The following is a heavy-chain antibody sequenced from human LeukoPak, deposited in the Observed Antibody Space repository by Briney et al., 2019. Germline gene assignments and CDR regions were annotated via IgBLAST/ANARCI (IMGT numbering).Heavy chain of an antibody. Sequence: PSETLSLTCTVSGDSINNYYWSWIRQAAGEGLEWIGHIWTRGSTKYNPSLKSRVTMSADTSKNQLSLKLYSVTAADTAVYYCAREEGNWFDPWGQGSLVAVSS. J-gene: IGHJ5*02. V-gene: IGHV4-4*07. CDR1: GDSINNYY. D-gene: IGHD3-10*01. CDR3: AREEGNWFDP. CDR2: IWTRGST.